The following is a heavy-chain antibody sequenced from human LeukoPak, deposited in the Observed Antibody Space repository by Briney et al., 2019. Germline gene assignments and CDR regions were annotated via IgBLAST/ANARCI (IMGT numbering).Heavy chain of an antibody. CDR2: IKSKTDGGTT. CDR1: GFTFTDAW. CDR3: TTELRWESMADF. V-gene: IGHV3-15*01. D-gene: IGHD1-26*01. J-gene: IGHJ4*02. Sequence: GGSLRLSCAASGFTFTDAWMSWVRQVPGKGLEWVGHIKSKTDGGTTDYVAPVKGRFTISRDDSKNTLYLQMDSLKTEDTAVYYCTTELRWESMADFWGQGTLVTVSS.